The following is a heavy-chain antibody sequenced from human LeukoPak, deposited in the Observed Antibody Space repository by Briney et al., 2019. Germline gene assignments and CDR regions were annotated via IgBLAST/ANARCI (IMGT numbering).Heavy chain of an antibody. Sequence: GESLKISCQGSGYSFTNYWINWVRQAPGKGLEWVGRIKRRSDGGTPDYAAPVQGRFTISRDESKNTLYLQMNSLKTGDTAVYYCTTDTRRIDTFAWGQGTLVTVAA. D-gene: IGHD2-2*01. CDR3: TTDTRRIDTFA. J-gene: IGHJ4*02. V-gene: IGHV3-15*07. CDR2: IKRRSDGGTP. CDR1: GYSFTNYW.